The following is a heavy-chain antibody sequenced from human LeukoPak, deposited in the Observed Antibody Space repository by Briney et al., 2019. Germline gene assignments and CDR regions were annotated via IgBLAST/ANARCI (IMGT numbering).Heavy chain of an antibody. V-gene: IGHV3-7*05. Sequence: GESLRLSCAASEFTFSSYWMSWVRQAPGKGLEWVANIKQDGSEKYYVDSVKGRFTISRDNAKNSLYLQMNSLRAEDTAVYYCARDGIAARPHDYWGQGTLVTVSS. CDR3: ARDGIAARPHDY. CDR1: EFTFSSYW. J-gene: IGHJ4*02. D-gene: IGHD6-6*01. CDR2: IKQDGSEK.